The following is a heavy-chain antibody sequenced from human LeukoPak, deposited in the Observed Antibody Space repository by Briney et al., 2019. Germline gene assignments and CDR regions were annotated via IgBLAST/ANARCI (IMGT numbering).Heavy chain of an antibody. V-gene: IGHV3-48*03. J-gene: IGHJ6*04. D-gene: IGHD3-10*02. CDR1: GFTFSSYE. CDR3: AELGITMIGGV. CDR2: ISSSGSTI. Sequence: GGSLRLSCAASGFTFSSYEMNWVRQAPGKGLEWVSYISSSGSTIYYADPVKGRFTISRDNAKNSLYLQMNSLRAEDTAVYYCAELGITMIGGVWGKGTTVTVSS.